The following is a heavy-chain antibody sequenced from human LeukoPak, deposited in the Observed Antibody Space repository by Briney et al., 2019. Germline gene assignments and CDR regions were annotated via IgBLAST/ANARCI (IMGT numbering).Heavy chain of an antibody. CDR1: GYSISSGYY. J-gene: IGHJ4*02. D-gene: IGHD5-12*01. CDR3: ARDRDSGYDSNYYFDY. V-gene: IGHV4-38-2*02. Sequence: SKTLSLTCTVSGYSISSGYYWGWIRQPPGKGLEWIGSIYESGSTYYNPSLKSRVTISVDTSKNQFSLRMNSVTAADTAVYYCARDRDSGYDSNYYFDYWGQGTLVTVSS. CDR2: IYESGST.